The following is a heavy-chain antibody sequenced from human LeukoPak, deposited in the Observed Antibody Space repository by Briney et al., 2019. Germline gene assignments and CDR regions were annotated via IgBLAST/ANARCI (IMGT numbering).Heavy chain of an antibody. V-gene: IGHV1-69*13. D-gene: IGHD3-10*01. CDR1: GGTFSNYS. CDR3: ARGSGSYYWYFDL. Sequence: EASVKVSCKASGGTFSNYSLTWVRQTPGQGLEWMGVIIPIYGTTKNAQKFQGRVTITADESTGTAYMERNSLRSEDTAVYYCARGSGSYYWYFDLWGSGTLVTVSS. J-gene: IGHJ2*01. CDR2: IIPIYGTT.